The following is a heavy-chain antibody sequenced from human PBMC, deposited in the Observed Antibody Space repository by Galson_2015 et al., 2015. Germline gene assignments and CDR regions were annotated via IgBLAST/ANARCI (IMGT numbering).Heavy chain of an antibody. CDR2: ISWNSGSI. J-gene: IGHJ4*02. CDR1: GFTFDDYA. D-gene: IGHD2-15*01. V-gene: IGHV3-9*01. Sequence: SLRLSCAASGFTFDDYAMHWVRQAPGKGLEWVSGISWNSGSIAYADSVKGRFTISRDNAKNSLYLQMNSLRAEDTALYYCAKSRGVVAATPSDYWGQGTLVTVSS. CDR3: AKSRGVVAATPSDY.